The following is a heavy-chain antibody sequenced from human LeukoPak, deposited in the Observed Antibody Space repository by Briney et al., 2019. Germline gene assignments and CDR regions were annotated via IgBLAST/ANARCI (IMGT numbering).Heavy chain of an antibody. V-gene: IGHV3-11*01. CDR1: GFTFSDYY. CDR3: ARRWLQQGYYYGMDA. D-gene: IGHD5-18*01. J-gene: IGHJ6*02. CDR2: ISSSGSTI. Sequence: GGSLRLSCAAPGFTFSDYYMSWIRQAPGKGLEWVSYISSSGSTIYYADSVEGRFTISRDNAKNSLYLQMNSLRAEDTAVYYCARRWLQQGYYYGMDAWGQGTTVTVSS.